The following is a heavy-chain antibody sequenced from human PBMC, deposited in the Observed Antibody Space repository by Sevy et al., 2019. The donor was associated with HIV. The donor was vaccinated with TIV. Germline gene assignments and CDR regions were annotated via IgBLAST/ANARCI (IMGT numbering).Heavy chain of an antibody. V-gene: IGHV4-39*01. CDR3: AGPILTYNNGWSYYDY. Sequence: SETLSLTCTVSGASISSSGYYWGWIRQPPGKGLEWIASINYRGSTFYNPSLKSRVTISADTSKNLFSLDLNSVTAADTAIYYCAGPILTYNNGWSYYDYWGQGTVVTVSS. J-gene: IGHJ4*02. CDR1: GASISSSGYY. D-gene: IGHD6-19*01. CDR2: INYRGST.